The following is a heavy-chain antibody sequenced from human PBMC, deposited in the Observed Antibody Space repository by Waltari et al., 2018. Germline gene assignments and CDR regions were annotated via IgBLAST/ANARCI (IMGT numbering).Heavy chain of an antibody. D-gene: IGHD6-13*01. CDR3: ATSPIALFGTLY. J-gene: IGHJ4*02. V-gene: IGHV1-24*01. Sequence: LVQSGAEVKKPGSSVKASCKVGGNTLAEVSMHSVRQAPGKGLEWMGGFDPEDGETIYAQIFQGRVTMTEDTSTDTAYMEGSSLRSEDTAVYYCATSPIALFGTLYWGQGTLVTVSS. CDR1: GNTLAEVS. CDR2: FDPEDGET.